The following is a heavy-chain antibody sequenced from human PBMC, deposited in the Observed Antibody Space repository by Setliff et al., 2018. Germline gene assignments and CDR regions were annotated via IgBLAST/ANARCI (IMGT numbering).Heavy chain of an antibody. CDR2: MNPNSGNT. CDR1: GYTFTSYD. J-gene: IGHJ4*02. V-gene: IGHV1-8*02. CDR3: ARRLSGLRGFGY. Sequence: ASVKVSCKASGYTFTSYDINWVRQATGQGLEWMGWMNPNSGNTGYAQKFQGRVTMTRNTSISTAYMELSSLRSEDTAVYYCARRLSGLRGFGYWGQGTLVTVSS. D-gene: IGHD5-12*01.